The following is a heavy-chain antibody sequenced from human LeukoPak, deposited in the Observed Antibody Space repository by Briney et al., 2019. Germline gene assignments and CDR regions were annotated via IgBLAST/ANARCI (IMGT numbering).Heavy chain of an antibody. CDR1: GYTFTTYG. J-gene: IGHJ4*02. CDR2: VSGYDGNT. V-gene: IGHV1-18*01. Sequence: ASVKVSCKASGYTFTTYGISWVRQAPGQGLEWMGWVSGYDGNTNYAQKLQGRVTMTTDTSTTTAYMELRSLRSDDTAVYYCARGDGYKTKYYFDYWGQGTLVTVSS. CDR3: ARGDGYKTKYYFDY. D-gene: IGHD5-24*01.